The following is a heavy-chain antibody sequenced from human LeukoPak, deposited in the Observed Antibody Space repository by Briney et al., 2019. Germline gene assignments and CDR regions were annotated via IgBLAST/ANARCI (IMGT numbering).Heavy chain of an antibody. D-gene: IGHD6-19*01. CDR1: GGSIGSNY. Sequence: SETLSLTCTVSGGSIGSNYCTWIRQPPGKGLEYIGYIYHTGGTNYNPSLKSRVTISVDTSKNQFSLKLTSVTAADTAVYFCAKYGNSGWVIDNWGQGTLATVSS. CDR2: IYHTGGT. J-gene: IGHJ4*02. CDR3: AKYGNSGWVIDN. V-gene: IGHV4-59*08.